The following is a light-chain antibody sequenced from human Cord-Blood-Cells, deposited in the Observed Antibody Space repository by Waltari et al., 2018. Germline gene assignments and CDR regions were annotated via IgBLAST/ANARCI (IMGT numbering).Light chain of an antibody. V-gene: IGKV1-39*01. J-gene: IGKJ1*01. CDR2: AAS. CDR3: QQSYSTPWT. CDR1: QSISSY. Sequence: DIQMTLSPSSLSVSVADRATITCRASQSISSYLNWYQQKPGKAPKLLIYAASSLQSGVPSRFSGSGSGTDFTLTISSLQPEDFATYYCQQSYSTPWTFGQGTKVEIK.